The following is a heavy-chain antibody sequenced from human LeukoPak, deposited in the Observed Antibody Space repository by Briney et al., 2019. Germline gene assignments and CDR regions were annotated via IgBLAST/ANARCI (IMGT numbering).Heavy chain of an antibody. J-gene: IGHJ3*02. D-gene: IGHD1-1*01. Sequence: ASVKVSCKASGYTFTSYDINWVRQATGQGLEWMGWMNPNSGNTGYAQKFQGRVTITRNTSISTAYMELSRLRSDDTAVYYCARDGPRNWNGGNDAFDIWGQGTMVTVSS. CDR3: ARDGPRNWNGGNDAFDI. CDR2: MNPNSGNT. CDR1: GYTFTSYD. V-gene: IGHV1-8*03.